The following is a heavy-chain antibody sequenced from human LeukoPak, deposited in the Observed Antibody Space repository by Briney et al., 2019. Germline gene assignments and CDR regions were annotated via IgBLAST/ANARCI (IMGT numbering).Heavy chain of an antibody. CDR3: ARVSIYCSSTSCYEDAFDI. Sequence: SETLSLTCTVSGDSISSYYWSWIPHPPGKGLEWIGYIYFSGSTNYNPSLKSRVTISVDTSKNQFSLKLSSVTAADTAVYYCARVSIYCSSTSCYEDAFDIWGQGTMVTVSS. J-gene: IGHJ3*02. CDR1: GDSISSYY. D-gene: IGHD2-2*01. CDR2: IYFSGST. V-gene: IGHV4-59*01.